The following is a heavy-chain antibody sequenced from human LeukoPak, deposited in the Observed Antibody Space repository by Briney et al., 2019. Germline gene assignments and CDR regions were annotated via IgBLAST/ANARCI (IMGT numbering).Heavy chain of an antibody. CDR3: AREKTGTTLGWFDP. J-gene: IGHJ5*02. D-gene: IGHD1-1*01. CDR1: GFTFSDYN. CDR2: ISSSGSTI. Sequence: PGGSLRLSCAASGFTFSDYNMSWIRQAPGKGLEWVSYISSSGSTIYYADSVKGRFTISRDNAKNSLYLQMNSLRAEDTAVYYCAREKTGTTLGWFDPWGQGTLVTVSS. V-gene: IGHV3-11*04.